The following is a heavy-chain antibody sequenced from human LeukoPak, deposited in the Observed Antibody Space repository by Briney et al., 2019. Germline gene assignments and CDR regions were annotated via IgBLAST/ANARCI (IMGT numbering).Heavy chain of an antibody. CDR1: GGTFSSYT. V-gene: IGHV1-69*10. D-gene: IGHD6-13*01. CDR2: IIPIFDIT. CDR3: ARDSAEQLADAFDI. Sequence: SVKVSCKASGGTFSSYTISWVRQAPGQGLEWMGGIIPIFDITIYAQKFQGRVTITADKSTSTAYMELSSLRSEDTAVYYCARDSAEQLADAFDIWGQGTIVTVSS. J-gene: IGHJ3*02.